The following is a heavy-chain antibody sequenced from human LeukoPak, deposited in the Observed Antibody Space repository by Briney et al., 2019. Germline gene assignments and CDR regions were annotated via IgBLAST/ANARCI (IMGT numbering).Heavy chain of an antibody. CDR1: GGSISTYY. J-gene: IGHJ6*02. Sequence: SETLSLTCTVSGGSISTYYWTWIRQPPGKGLEWIGYIYYSGSTNYNPSLKSRVTISVDTSKNQFSLKLSSVTAADTAVYYCARVAAGGYYYYGMDVWAKGPRSPSP. CDR2: IYYSGST. D-gene: IGHD3-16*01. V-gene: IGHV4-59*01. CDR3: ARVAAGGYYYYGMDV.